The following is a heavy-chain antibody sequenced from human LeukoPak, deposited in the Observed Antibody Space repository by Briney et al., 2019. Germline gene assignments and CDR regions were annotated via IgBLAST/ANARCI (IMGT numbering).Heavy chain of an antibody. D-gene: IGHD6-19*01. CDR1: GFTFSSYW. CDR3: ALPGYSSGWYESGLFY. CDR2: INHNGNVN. V-gene: IGHV3-7*03. J-gene: IGHJ4*02. Sequence: GGSLRLSCAASGFTFSSYWMNWARQAPGKGLEWVASINHNGNVNYYVDSVKGRFTISRDNSKNTLNLQMNSLRAEDTAVYYCALPGYSSGWYESGLFYWGQGTLVTVSS.